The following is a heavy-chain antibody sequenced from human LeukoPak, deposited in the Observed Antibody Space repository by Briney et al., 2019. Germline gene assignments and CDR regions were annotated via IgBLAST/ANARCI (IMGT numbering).Heavy chain of an antibody. V-gene: IGHV3-23*01. Sequence: GGSLRLSCAASGVTLSSYATSWARQAPGKGLEWVSGISSSGSGGNTYYADSVKGRFTISRDNSKNTLYLQMNSLRAEDTAVYYCAKNWNGVIVGATNYFDYWGQGALVTVSS. CDR3: AKNWNGVIVGATNYFDY. CDR2: ISSSGSGGNT. D-gene: IGHD1-26*01. CDR1: GVTLSSYA. J-gene: IGHJ4*02.